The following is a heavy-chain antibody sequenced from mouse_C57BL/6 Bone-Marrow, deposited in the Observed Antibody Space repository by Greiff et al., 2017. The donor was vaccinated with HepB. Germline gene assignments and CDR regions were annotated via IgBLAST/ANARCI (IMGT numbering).Heavy chain of an antibody. J-gene: IGHJ4*01. Sequence: QVQLQQSGAELARPGASVKLSCKASGYTFTSYGISWVKQSTGQGLEWIGEIYPRSGNTYYNEKFKGKATLTADKSSSTAYMELRSLTSEDSAVYFCARSPIYDGLYAMDYWGQGTSVTVSS. CDR1: GYTFTSYG. V-gene: IGHV1-81*01. CDR3: ARSPIYDGLYAMDY. CDR2: IYPRSGNT. D-gene: IGHD2-3*01.